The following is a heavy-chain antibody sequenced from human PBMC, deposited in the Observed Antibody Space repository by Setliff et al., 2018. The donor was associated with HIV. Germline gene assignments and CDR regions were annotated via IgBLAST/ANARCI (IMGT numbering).Heavy chain of an antibody. Sequence: ASVKVSCKAAGYIFTSYGISWVRQAPGQGLEWMGWISAYNGNTNYAQKFQGRVSMTIDTSTSTAYMGLRSLRPDDTAVYYCARSIPRYCSSTSCYASRGYAFDIWGQGTMVTVSS. D-gene: IGHD2-2*01. CDR1: GYIFTSYG. V-gene: IGHV1-18*01. CDR2: ISAYNGNT. CDR3: ARSIPRYCSSTSCYASRGYAFDI. J-gene: IGHJ3*02.